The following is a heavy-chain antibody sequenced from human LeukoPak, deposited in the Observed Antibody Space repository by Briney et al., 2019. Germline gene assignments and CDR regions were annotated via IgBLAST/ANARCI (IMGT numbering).Heavy chain of an antibody. V-gene: IGHV1-46*03. Sequence: ASVKVSCKASGYTFTSYYMHWVRQAPGQGLEWMGIINPSGGSTSYAQKFQGRVTMTRDTSTSTVYMELSSLRSEDTAVYYCARELSGYYDYVWGDNWFDPWGQGTLVTVSS. CDR3: ARELSGYYDYVWGDNWFDP. D-gene: IGHD3-16*01. J-gene: IGHJ5*02. CDR1: GYTFTSYY. CDR2: INPSGGST.